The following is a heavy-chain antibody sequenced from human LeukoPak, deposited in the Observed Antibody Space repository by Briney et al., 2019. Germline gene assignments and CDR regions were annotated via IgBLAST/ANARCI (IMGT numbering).Heavy chain of an antibody. D-gene: IGHD2-15*01. CDR3: ARDTSGYCSASRCYGSWYFDL. Sequence: GGSLRLSCGASGLTFSSHAMSWVRQAPGKGLEWVSYITNSGNSKSYADSVKGRFTISRDNTKNSLYLQMNGLRAEDTAVYYCARDTSGYCSASRCYGSWYFDLWGRGTLVTVSS. CDR1: GLTFSSHA. CDR2: ITNSGNSK. J-gene: IGHJ2*01. V-gene: IGHV3-48*01.